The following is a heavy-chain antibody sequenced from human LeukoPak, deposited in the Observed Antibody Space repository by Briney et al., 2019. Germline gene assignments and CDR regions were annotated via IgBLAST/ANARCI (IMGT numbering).Heavy chain of an antibody. J-gene: IGHJ4*02. CDR2: IYYSGST. D-gene: IGHD4-23*01. CDR1: GGSISSYY. CDR3: AREGYGGNSSY. V-gene: IGHV4-59*01. Sequence: SETLFLTCTVSGGSISSYYWSWIRQPPGKGLEWIGYIYYSGSTNYNPSLKSRVTISVDTSKNQFSLKLSSVTAADTAVYYCAREGYGGNSSYWGQGTLVTVSS.